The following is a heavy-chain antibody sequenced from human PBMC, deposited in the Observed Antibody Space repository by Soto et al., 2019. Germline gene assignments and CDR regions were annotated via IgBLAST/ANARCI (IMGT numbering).Heavy chain of an antibody. CDR1: GFTFSSYA. J-gene: IGHJ4*02. CDR2: ISYDGSNK. V-gene: IGHV3-30-3*01. D-gene: IGHD6-19*01. CDR3: ASPFGYSSGWSTEFPYYFGY. Sequence: GGSLRLSCAASGFTFSSYAMHWVRQAPGKGLEWVAVISYDGSNKYYADSVKGRFTISRDNSKNTLYLQMNSLRAEDTAVYYCASPFGYSSGWSTEFPYYFGYWGQGTLVTVSS.